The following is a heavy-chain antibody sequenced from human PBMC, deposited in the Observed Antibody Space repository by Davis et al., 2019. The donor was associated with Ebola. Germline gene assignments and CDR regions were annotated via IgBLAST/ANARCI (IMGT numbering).Heavy chain of an antibody. CDR1: GFTFSSYA. CDR2: ISGSGGST. Sequence: GESLKISCAASGFTFSSYAMSWVRQAPGKGLEWVSAISGSGGSTYYADSVKGRFTISRDNSKNTLYLQMNSLRAEDTAVYYCAKDCSSTSCLDAFDIWGQGTMVTVSS. CDR3: AKDCSSTSCLDAFDI. D-gene: IGHD2-2*01. V-gene: IGHV3-23*01. J-gene: IGHJ3*02.